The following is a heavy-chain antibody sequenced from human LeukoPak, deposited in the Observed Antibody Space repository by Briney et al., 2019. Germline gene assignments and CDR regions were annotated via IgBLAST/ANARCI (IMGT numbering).Heavy chain of an antibody. J-gene: IGHJ4*02. CDR1: GDTFTGYY. Sequence: ASVKVSCKASGDTFTGYYMHWVRQAPGQELEWMGWINPNSGGTNYAQKFQGRVTMTRDTSISTAYMELSRLRSDDTAVYYCARGMVPAAIPGAYSGQGTLVTVSS. V-gene: IGHV1-2*02. CDR2: INPNSGGT. D-gene: IGHD2-2*02. CDR3: ARGMVPAAIPGAY.